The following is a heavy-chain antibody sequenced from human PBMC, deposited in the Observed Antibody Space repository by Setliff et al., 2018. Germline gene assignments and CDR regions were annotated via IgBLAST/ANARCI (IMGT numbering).Heavy chain of an antibody. J-gene: IGHJ5*02. CDR3: ARDRFGGGWFDP. Sequence: PSETLSLTCTVSGVSINNGDYYWSWIRQPPGKGLEWIGYIYYSGSTHYNPYLKSRLTISVDTSKNQFSLTLNSVTAADTAVYYCARDRFGGGWFDPWGQGTLVTVSS. D-gene: IGHD3-10*01. CDR2: IYYSGST. CDR1: GVSINNGDYY. V-gene: IGHV4-30-4*08.